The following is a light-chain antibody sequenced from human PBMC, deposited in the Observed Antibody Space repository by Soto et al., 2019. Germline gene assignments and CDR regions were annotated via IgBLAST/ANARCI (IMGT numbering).Light chain of an antibody. CDR1: QSVSSY. J-gene: IGKJ1*01. Sequence: EIVLTQSPATLSFSPLERATLSCRASQSVSSYLAWYQQKPGQAPRLLIYDASNRATGIPARFSGSGSGTDFTLTISSLEPEDFAVYYCQQRSNWPPTWTFGQGTKV. V-gene: IGKV3-11*01. CDR2: DAS. CDR3: QQRSNWPPTWT.